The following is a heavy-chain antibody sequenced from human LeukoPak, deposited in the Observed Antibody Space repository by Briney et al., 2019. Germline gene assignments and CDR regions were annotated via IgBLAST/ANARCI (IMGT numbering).Heavy chain of an antibody. CDR1: GYSISSDKY. CDR3: ARSHSGWQGHNNWFDP. V-gene: IGHV4-38-2*01. CDR2: IYHTGST. Sequence: SQTLSLTCEVSGYSISSDKYWGWIRQPPGKGLEWLGTIYHTGSTFYNPSLKSRVSISVYTSKNQFSLRFTSVTAADTAVYYCARSHSGWQGHNNWFDPWGQGTLVTVSS. D-gene: IGHD6-19*01. J-gene: IGHJ5*02.